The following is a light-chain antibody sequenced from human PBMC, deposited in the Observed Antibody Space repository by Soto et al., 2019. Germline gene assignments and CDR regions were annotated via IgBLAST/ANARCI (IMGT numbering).Light chain of an antibody. V-gene: IGKV1-39*01. J-gene: IGKJ4*01. CDR3: QQSYIIPPT. CDR1: QSINTY. Sequence: DIQMTQSPSSLSASVGDRVTITCRASQSINTYLNWYQQKPGKAPMVLIHGAFSLQSGVPSRFSGSGSGTDFTLTISSLQFEDFATYFCQQSYIIPPTFGGGTKVDMK. CDR2: GAF.